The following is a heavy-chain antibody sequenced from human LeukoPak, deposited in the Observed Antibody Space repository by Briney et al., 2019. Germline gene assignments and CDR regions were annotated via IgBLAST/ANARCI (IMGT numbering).Heavy chain of an antibody. CDR1: GFTFSSYS. V-gene: IGHV3-21*01. D-gene: IGHD6-19*01. CDR2: ISSSSSYI. J-gene: IGHJ6*03. Sequence: GGSLRLSCAASGFTFSSYSMNWVRQAPGKGLEWVSSISSSSSYIYYADSVKGRFTISRDNAKNSLYLQMNSLRAEDTAVYYCAELPPLAATPYYYYMDVWGKGTTVTVSS. CDR3: AELPPLAATPYYYYMDV.